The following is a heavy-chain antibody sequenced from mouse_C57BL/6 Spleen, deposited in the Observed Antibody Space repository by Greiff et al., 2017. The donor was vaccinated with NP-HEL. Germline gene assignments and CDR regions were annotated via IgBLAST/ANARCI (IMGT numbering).Heavy chain of an antibody. CDR1: GFSFNTYA. Sequence: EVHLVESGGGLVQPKGSLKLSCAASGFSFNTYAMNWVRQAPGKGLEWVARIRSKSNNYATYYADSVKDRFTISRDDSESMLYLQMNNLKTEDTAMYYWVRQNWDWYFDVWGTGTTVTVSS. V-gene: IGHV10-1*01. D-gene: IGHD4-1*01. CDR2: IRSKSNNYAT. J-gene: IGHJ1*03. CDR3: VRQNWDWYFDV.